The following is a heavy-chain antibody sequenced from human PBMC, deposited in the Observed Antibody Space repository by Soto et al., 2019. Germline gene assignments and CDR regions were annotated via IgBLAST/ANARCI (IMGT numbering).Heavy chain of an antibody. CDR3: ASGGSSFDY. V-gene: IGHV4-59*01. CDR2: IYYSGTT. J-gene: IGHJ4*02. Sequence: SETLSLTCTVSGGSTSSYYWSWIRQPAGKGLEWIGYIYYSGTTSYNPSLKSRVTISVDTSKNQFSLKVSSVTAADTAVYYCASGGSSFDYWGQGTLVTVFS. D-gene: IGHD2-2*01. CDR1: GGSTSSYY.